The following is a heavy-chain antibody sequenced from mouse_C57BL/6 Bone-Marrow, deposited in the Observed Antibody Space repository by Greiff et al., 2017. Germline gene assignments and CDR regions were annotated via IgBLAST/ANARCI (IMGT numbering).Heavy chain of an antibody. D-gene: IGHD1-1*01. V-gene: IGHV5-9-1*02. CDR3: TRDQGNLLLRQGYAMDY. Sequence: EVKLMESGEGLVKPGGSLKLSCAASGFTFSSYAMSWVRQTPEKRLEWVAYISSGGDYIYYADTVKGRFTISRDNARNTLYLQMSSLKSEDTAMYYCTRDQGNLLLRQGYAMDYWGQGTSVTVSS. CDR2: ISSGGDYI. J-gene: IGHJ4*01. CDR1: GFTFSSYA.